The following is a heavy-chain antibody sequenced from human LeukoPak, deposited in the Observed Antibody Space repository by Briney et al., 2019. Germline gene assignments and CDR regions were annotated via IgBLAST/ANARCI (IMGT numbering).Heavy chain of an antibody. CDR1: GFTFSDYY. CDR2: ISSSSSYT. Sequence: PGGSLRLSCAASGFTFSDYYMSWIRQAPGKGLEWVSYISSSSSYTNYADSVKGRFTISRDNAKNSLYLQMNSLRAEDTAVYYCAREGSGSPNPDYWGQGTLVTVSS. V-gene: IGHV3-11*05. D-gene: IGHD3-10*01. J-gene: IGHJ4*02. CDR3: AREGSGSPNPDY.